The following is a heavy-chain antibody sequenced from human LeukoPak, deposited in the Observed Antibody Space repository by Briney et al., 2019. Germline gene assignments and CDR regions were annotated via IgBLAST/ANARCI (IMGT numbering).Heavy chain of an antibody. CDR3: ARDGNSYGYPLYCFDY. CDR2: INPSGGST. CDR1: GYTFTSYY. D-gene: IGHD5-18*01. J-gene: IGHJ4*02. Sequence: ASVKVSCKASGYTFTSYYMHWVRQAPGQGLEWMGIINPSGGSTSYAQKFQGRVTMTRDTSTSTVYMELSSLRSEDTAVYYCARDGNSYGYPLYCFDYWGQGTLVTVSS. V-gene: IGHV1-46*01.